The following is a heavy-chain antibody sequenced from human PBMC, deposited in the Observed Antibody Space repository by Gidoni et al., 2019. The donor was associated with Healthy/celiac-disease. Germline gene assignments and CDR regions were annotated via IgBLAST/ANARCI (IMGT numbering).Heavy chain of an antibody. V-gene: IGHV1-8*01. Sequence: VQLVQSGAEVKKHGASVKVSCKASGSTFTSSDINWVRQATGQGLEWMGWINPNSCNTGYAQKFQGRVTMTRNTSISTAYMELSSLRSEDTAVYYCARGIAYYGSGSYPWGQGTLVTVSS. CDR3: ARGIAYYGSGSYP. J-gene: IGHJ5*02. CDR2: INPNSCNT. CDR1: GSTFTSSD. D-gene: IGHD3-10*01.